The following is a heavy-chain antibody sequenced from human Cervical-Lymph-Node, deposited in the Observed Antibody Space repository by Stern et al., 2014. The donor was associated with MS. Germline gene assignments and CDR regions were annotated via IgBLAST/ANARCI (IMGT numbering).Heavy chain of an antibody. V-gene: IGHV4-31*03. CDR3: ARVAQSLLDAFDI. CDR2: IYYSGKT. J-gene: IGHJ3*02. CDR1: GGSITSGGYY. Sequence: QVQLQESGPGLVKPSQTLSLTCTVSGGSITSGGYYWSWIRQHPGKGLEWIGNIYYSGKTYYNPSLKSRVTISVDTSEKQFSLKLRSVTAADTAVYYCARVAQSLLDAFDIWGQGTMVTVSS.